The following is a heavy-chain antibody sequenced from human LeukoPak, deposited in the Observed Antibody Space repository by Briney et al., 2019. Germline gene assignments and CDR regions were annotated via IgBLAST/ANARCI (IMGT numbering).Heavy chain of an antibody. Sequence: ASLTLSCTASGYTFTSYDMNWVRQATGQGLEWMGRINANGGNTYYAQNMQGRITMTRNTTISTAYMELSSLRSEHTAVYYCARRPPRYYSVNWFDPWGQGTLVTVSP. V-gene: IGHV1-8*01. CDR3: ARRPPRYYSVNWFDP. CDR2: INANGGNT. CDR1: GYTFTSYD. D-gene: IGHD3-10*01. J-gene: IGHJ5*02.